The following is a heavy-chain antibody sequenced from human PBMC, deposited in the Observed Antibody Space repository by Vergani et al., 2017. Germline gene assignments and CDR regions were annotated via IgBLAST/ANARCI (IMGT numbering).Heavy chain of an antibody. Sequence: QVQLVQSGAEVKKPGASVKVSCKASGYTFTGYYMHWVRQAPGQGLEWMGWINPNSGGPNYAQKFQGRVTMTRDTSISTAYMELSRLRSDDTAVYYCERATVTQRTENFDYWGQGTVVTVSS. CDR3: ERATVTQRTENFDY. D-gene: IGHD4-17*01. CDR1: GYTFTGYY. CDR2: INPNSGGP. J-gene: IGHJ4*02. V-gene: IGHV1-2*02.